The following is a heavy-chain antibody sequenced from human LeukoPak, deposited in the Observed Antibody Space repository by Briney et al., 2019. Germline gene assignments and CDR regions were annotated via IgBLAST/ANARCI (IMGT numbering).Heavy chain of an antibody. CDR3: VKGQGFILHF. CDR2: IEPGNSA. V-gene: IGHV3-53*01. J-gene: IGHJ4*02. Sequence: GGSLRLSCAASGFTVSNAFMHWVRQAPGKGLEWVSVIEPGNSAYYADSVQGRFTISRDKSKNTLYLRMNSLRAEDTGVYYCVKGQGFILHFWGQGTLVTVSS. CDR1: GFTVSNAF. D-gene: IGHD2/OR15-2a*01.